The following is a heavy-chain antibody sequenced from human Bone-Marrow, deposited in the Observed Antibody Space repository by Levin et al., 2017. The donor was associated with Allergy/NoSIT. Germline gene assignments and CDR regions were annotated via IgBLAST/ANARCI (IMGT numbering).Heavy chain of an antibody. D-gene: IGHD1-1*01. CDR1: GFTFSNFW. CDR3: ARDDWNSQSYFDY. Sequence: GGSLRLSCAASGFTFSNFWMSWVRQPPGKGLEWVANIKQDGSEIKYVDSVKGRFTISRDNAKNSVSLHMNSLRAEDTAVYYCARDDWNSQSYFDYWGQGTLVTVSS. J-gene: IGHJ4*02. V-gene: IGHV3-7*01. CDR2: IKQDGSEI.